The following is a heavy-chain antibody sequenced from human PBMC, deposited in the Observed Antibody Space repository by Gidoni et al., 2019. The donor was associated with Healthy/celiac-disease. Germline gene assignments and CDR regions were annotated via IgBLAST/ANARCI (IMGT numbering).Heavy chain of an antibody. D-gene: IGHD3-3*01. CDR3: AKGGKYYDFWSGYYPSYYYYYYMDV. CDR2: ISWNSGSI. J-gene: IGHJ6*03. CDR1: GFTFDDYA. Sequence: EVQLVESGGGLVQPGRSLRLSCAASGFTFDDYAMHWVRQAPGKGLEWVSGISWNSGSIGYADSVKGRFTISRDNAKNSLYLQMNSLRAEDTALYYCAKGGKYYDFWSGYYPSYYYYYYMDVWGKGTTVTVSS. V-gene: IGHV3-9*01.